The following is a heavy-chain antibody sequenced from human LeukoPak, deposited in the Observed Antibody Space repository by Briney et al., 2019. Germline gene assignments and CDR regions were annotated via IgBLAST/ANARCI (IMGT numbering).Heavy chain of an antibody. CDR1: GFTFSTYW. D-gene: IGHD1-14*01. Sequence: PGPSLRLSCAASGFTFSTYWMSWVRQAPGKGLEWVANIKEDGSERYYVDSVKGRFTISRDNARNSLYLQMNSLRAEDTAVYYCARDYRPSDYWGPGTLVTVSS. J-gene: IGHJ4*02. CDR3: ARDYRPSDY. V-gene: IGHV3-7*01. CDR2: IKEDGSER.